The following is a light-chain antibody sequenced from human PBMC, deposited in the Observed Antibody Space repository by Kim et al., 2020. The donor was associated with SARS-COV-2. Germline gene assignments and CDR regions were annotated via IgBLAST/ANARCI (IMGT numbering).Light chain of an antibody. V-gene: IGLV3-9*01. Sequence: DLGNTATITGEGKNIGRKNVTWYQQKPGQAPVLVIYRDTNRPSGIPERFSGSNSGNTATLTISRAQAGDDSDFYCQVWDSNTWVFGGGTQLTVL. J-gene: IGLJ3*02. CDR2: RDT. CDR1: NIGRKN. CDR3: QVWDSNTWV.